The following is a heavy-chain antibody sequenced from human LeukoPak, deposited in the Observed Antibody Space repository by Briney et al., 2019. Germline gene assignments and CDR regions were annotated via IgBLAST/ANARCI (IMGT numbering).Heavy chain of an antibody. Sequence: SETLSLTCTVSGGSISSYYWSWIRQPPGKGLEWIAYISYSGSTNYNPSLRSRVTISLDTSKNHFSLKLSSVTAADTAVYYCARQSSGYDLGPFAYWGQGTLVTVSS. CDR2: ISYSGST. CDR3: ARQSSGYDLGPFAY. J-gene: IGHJ4*02. CDR1: GGSISSYY. V-gene: IGHV4-59*08. D-gene: IGHD5-12*01.